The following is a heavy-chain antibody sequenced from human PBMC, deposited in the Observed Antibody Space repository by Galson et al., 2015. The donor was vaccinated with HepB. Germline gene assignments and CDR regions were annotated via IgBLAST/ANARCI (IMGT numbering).Heavy chain of an antibody. CDR1: GFTFSSYG. CDR3: AKDWEIWFGDMDV. Sequence: SLRLSCAASGFTFSSYGMHWVRQAPGKGLEWVAVISYDGSNKYYADSVKGRFAISRDNSKNTLYLQMNSLRAEDTAVYYCAKDWEIWFGDMDVWGKGTTVTVSS. V-gene: IGHV3-30*18. J-gene: IGHJ6*04. D-gene: IGHD3-10*01. CDR2: ISYDGSNK.